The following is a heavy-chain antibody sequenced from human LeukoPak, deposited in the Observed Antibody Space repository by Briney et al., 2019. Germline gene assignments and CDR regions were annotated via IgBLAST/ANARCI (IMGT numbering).Heavy chain of an antibody. J-gene: IGHJ4*02. D-gene: IGHD3-3*01. CDR3: AKLKGVDYDFWSGLIGY. V-gene: IGHV3-23*01. Sequence: GGSLRLSCAASGFTFRSYAMSWVRQAPGKGLEWVSGISGSGDSTYYADSVKGRFTISRDNSKNTLYLQMNSLRVEDTAVYYCAKLKGVDYDFWSGLIGYWGQGTLVTVSS. CDR1: GFTFRSYA. CDR2: ISGSGDST.